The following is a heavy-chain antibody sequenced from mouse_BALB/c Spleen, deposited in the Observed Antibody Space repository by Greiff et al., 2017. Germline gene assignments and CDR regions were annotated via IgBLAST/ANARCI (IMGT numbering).Heavy chain of an antibody. V-gene: IGHV1S29*02. CDR2: IYPYNGGT. CDR1: GYTFTDYN. CDR3: ARHEYGNMDY. D-gene: IGHD2-10*02. Sequence: VQLKESGPELVKPGASVKISCKASGYTFTDYNMHWVKQSHGKSLEWIGYIYPYNGGTGYNQKFKSKATLTVDNSSSTAYMELRSLTSEDSAVYYCARHEYGNMDYWGQGTSVTVSS. J-gene: IGHJ4*01.